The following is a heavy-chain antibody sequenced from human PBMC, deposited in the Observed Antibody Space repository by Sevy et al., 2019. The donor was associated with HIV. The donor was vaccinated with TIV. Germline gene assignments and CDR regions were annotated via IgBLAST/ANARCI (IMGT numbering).Heavy chain of an antibody. CDR3: AADLRQDYDFWSGSRYYYYMDV. J-gene: IGHJ6*03. CDR1: GFTFTSSA. D-gene: IGHD3-3*01. V-gene: IGHV1-58*01. CDR2: IVVGSGNT. Sequence: ASVKVSCKASGFTFTSSAVQWVRQARGQRLEWIGWIVVGSGNTNYAQKFQERVTITRDMSTSTAYMELSSLRSEDTAGDYCAADLRQDYDFWSGSRYYYYMDVWGKGTTVTVSS.